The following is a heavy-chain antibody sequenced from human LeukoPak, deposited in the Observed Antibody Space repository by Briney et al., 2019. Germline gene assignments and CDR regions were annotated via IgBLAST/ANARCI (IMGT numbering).Heavy chain of an antibody. Sequence: GGSLRLSCAASGFTFSTYSMNWVRQAPGKGLEWVSSISSSSSYIYYADSVKGRFTISRDNAKNSLYLQMNSLRAEDTAVYYCARDGSGSYFRPFDYWGQGTLVTVSS. CDR2: ISSSSSYI. CDR1: GFTFSTYS. V-gene: IGHV3-21*01. CDR3: ARDGSGSYFRPFDY. D-gene: IGHD1-26*01. J-gene: IGHJ4*02.